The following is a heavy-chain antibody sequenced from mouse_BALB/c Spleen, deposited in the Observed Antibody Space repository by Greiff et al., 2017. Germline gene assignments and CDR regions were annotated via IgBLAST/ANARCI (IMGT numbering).Heavy chain of an antibody. Sequence: QVQLKQSGPGLMAPSQSLSITCTVSGFSLTSYGVHWVRQPPGKGLEWLGVIWAGGSTNYNSALMSRLSISKDNSKSQVFLKMNSLQTDDTAMYYCASALPGTGFAYWGQGTLVTVSA. CDR2: IWAGGST. V-gene: IGHV2-9*02. D-gene: IGHD3-3*01. J-gene: IGHJ3*01. CDR3: ASALPGTGFAY. CDR1: GFSLTSYG.